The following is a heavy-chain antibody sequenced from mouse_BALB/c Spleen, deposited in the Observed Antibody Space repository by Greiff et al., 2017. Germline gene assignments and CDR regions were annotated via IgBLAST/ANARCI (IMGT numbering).Heavy chain of an antibody. D-gene: IGHD4-1*01. CDR3: ARRGTGTLYYYAMDY. Sequence: EVQGVESGPGLVKPSQSLSLTCTVTGYSITSDYAWNWIRQFPGNKLEWMGYISYSGSTSYNPSLKSRISITRDTSKNQFFLQLNSVTTEDTATYYCARRGTGTLYYYAMDYWGQGTSATVSS. J-gene: IGHJ4*01. V-gene: IGHV3-2*02. CDR2: ISYSGST. CDR1: GYSITSDYA.